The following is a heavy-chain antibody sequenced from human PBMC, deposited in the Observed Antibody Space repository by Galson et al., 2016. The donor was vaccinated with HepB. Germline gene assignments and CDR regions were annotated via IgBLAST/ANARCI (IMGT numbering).Heavy chain of an antibody. J-gene: IGHJ6*02. Sequence: SLRLSCAASGFIFRNHGMHWVRQAPGKGLEWVAIIWFDGTQFYGDSVEGRFTISRDISENTLFLQMNSLRAEDPAVYYCARGGNYGDSGYYSNYFGMDAWGQGTTVTVSS. CDR1: GFIFRNHG. D-gene: IGHD3-22*01. CDR3: ARGGNYGDSGYYSNYFGMDA. V-gene: IGHV3-33*01. CDR2: IWFDGTQ.